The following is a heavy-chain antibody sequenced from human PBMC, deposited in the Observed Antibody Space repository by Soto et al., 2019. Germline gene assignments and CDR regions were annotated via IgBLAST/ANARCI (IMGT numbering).Heavy chain of an antibody. D-gene: IGHD2-15*01. V-gene: IGHV1-69*01. Sequence: QVQLLQSGAEVKKSGSSVKVSCKASGGNPSKSAFSWVRQAPGQGLEWVGGVIPVFGIVKYAHSILGRVTITADESTNTAYMELSSLRSDDTAVYFCGSGRNVVVVSRAYYALDVWGQGTRVTVSS. J-gene: IGHJ6*02. CDR1: GGNPSKSA. CDR3: GSGRNVVVVSRAYYALDV. CDR2: VIPVFGIV.